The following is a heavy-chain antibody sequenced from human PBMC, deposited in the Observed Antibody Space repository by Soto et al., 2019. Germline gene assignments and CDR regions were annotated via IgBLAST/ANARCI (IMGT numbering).Heavy chain of an antibody. Sequence: ASVKVSCKASGDTFTNYGISWVRQAPGQGLEWMGWISAYKGNTNYAQKFQGRVTMTTDTSTSTAYMELRSLRSDDTAVYYCASRSGPLPYYFHYWRQGPLVTVPP. V-gene: IGHV1-18*01. J-gene: IGHJ4*02. CDR2: ISAYKGNT. CDR3: ASRSGPLPYYFHY. CDR1: GDTFTNYG.